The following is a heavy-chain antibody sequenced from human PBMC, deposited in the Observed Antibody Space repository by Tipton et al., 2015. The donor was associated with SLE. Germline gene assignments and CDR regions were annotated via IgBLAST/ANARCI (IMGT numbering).Heavy chain of an antibody. CDR1: GYSFLDFS. CDR3: ALPDILFPPDV. Sequence: QLVQSGAEVKKPGASVMVSCKASGYSFLDFSITWVRQAPGQGLEWMGWINPNSGGTNYAQKFQGRVTMTRDTSISTAYMALSRLRSDGTAVYYCALPDILFPPDVWGKGTTVTVSS. J-gene: IGHJ6*04. V-gene: IGHV1-2*02. D-gene: IGHD3-9*01. CDR2: INPNSGGT.